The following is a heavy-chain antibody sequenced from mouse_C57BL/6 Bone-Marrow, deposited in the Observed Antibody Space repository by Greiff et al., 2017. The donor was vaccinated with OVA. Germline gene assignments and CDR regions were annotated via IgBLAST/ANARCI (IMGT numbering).Heavy chain of an antibody. J-gene: IGHJ4*01. CDR2: ISSGGDYI. D-gene: IGHD1-1*01. V-gene: IGHV5-9-1*02. Sequence: EVKVVESGEGLVKPGGSLKLSCAASGFTFSSYAMSWVRQTPEKRLEWVAYISSGGDYIYYADTVKGRFTISRDNARNTLYLQMSSLKSEDTAMYYCTRAITTVVVPYYAMDYWGQGTSVTVSS. CDR3: TRAITTVVVPYYAMDY. CDR1: GFTFSSYA.